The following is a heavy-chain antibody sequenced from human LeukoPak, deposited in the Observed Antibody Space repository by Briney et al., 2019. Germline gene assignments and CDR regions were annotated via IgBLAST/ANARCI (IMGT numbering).Heavy chain of an antibody. V-gene: IGHV4-59*01. J-gene: IGHJ4*02. D-gene: IGHD2-15*01. CDR2: IYYSGST. Sequence: SETLSLTRTVSGGSISSYYWSWIRQPPGKGLEWIGYIYYSGSTNYNPSLKSRVTISVDTSKNQFSLKLSSVTAADAAVYYCARYVVVAATFDYWGQGTLVTVSS. CDR1: GGSISSYY. CDR3: ARYVVVAATFDY.